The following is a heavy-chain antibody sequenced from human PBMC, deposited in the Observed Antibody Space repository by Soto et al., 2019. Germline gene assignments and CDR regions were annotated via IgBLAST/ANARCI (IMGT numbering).Heavy chain of an antibody. CDR1: GFSLTTAGAG. CDR3: AHRGYGNYPRDNWFDP. Sequence: QITLKESGPTLVKPTQTLTLTCTFSGFSLTTAGAGVGWIRQPPGKALEWLALMYWNDDNRYSPSLKSRLSITKDTSKNRVVLRMTNMDPVDTATYYCAHRGYGNYPRDNWFDPWGQGILVIVSS. V-gene: IGHV2-5*01. D-gene: IGHD4-17*01. CDR2: MYWNDDN. J-gene: IGHJ5*02.